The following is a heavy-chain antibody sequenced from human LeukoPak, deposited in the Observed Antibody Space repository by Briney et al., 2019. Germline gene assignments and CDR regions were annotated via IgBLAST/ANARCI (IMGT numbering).Heavy chain of an antibody. J-gene: IGHJ4*02. CDR2: INCSGST. CDR1: GGSISSSVYY. CDR3: ARRRGGSSWTDY. D-gene: IGHD6-13*01. Sequence: PSETLSLTCIVSGGSISSSVYYWAWIRQPPGKGLEWVGNINCSGSTYYNPSLKSRVTISVDTSKNQFSLKLSSVTAADTAVYYCARRRGGSSWTDYWGQGTLVIVSS. V-gene: IGHV4-39*01.